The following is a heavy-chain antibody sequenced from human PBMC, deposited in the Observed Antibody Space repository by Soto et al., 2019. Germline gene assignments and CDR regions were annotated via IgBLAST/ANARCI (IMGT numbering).Heavy chain of an antibody. CDR3: AKELVNSGWTYFDC. D-gene: IGHD6-19*01. J-gene: IGHJ4*02. V-gene: IGHV3-23*01. CDR1: GFTFNTYA. CDR2: ISDSGGRT. Sequence: PGGSLRLSCAASGFTFNTYAMSWVRQAPGKGLEWVSAISDSGGRTYYEDSVKGRFTIARDNSKNTLYLQINSLRVEDTAVYFCAKELVNSGWTYFDCWGQGTLVTVSS.